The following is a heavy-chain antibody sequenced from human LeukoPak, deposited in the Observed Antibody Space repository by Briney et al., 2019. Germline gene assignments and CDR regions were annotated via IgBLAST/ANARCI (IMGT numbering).Heavy chain of an antibody. V-gene: IGHV3-11*04. CDR2: ISSSGSTI. CDR1: GFTFSDYY. J-gene: IGHJ4*02. CDR3: ARERNYYDSSFDY. D-gene: IGHD3-22*01. Sequence: GGSLRLSXAASGFTFSDYYMSWIRQAPGKGLEWVSYISSSGSTIYYADSVKGRFTISRDNAKNSLYLQMNSLRAEDTAVYYCARERNYYDSSFDYWGQRTLVTVSS.